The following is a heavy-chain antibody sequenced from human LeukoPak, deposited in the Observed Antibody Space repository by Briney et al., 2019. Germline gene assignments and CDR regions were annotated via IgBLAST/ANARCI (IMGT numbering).Heavy chain of an antibody. CDR3: ARGRILGLESFFDL. CDR2: TARGGGDI. Sequence: LTGRSLTFSCVLLGFTTSRYEMHWVRHAAGKGLDWVSYTARGGGDIHHAPSVRGRFTISSDTAENSVFLQMNNLRAEDTAVYYCARGRILGLESFFDLWGQGTLVTVSS. V-gene: IGHV3-48*03. CDR1: GFTTSRYE. D-gene: IGHD3-16*01. J-gene: IGHJ4*02.